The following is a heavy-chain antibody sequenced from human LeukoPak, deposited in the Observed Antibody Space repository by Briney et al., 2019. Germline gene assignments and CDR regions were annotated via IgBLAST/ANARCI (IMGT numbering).Heavy chain of an antibody. J-gene: IGHJ4*02. CDR3: ARVRYDSSGYYYFDY. CDR1: GYSISGGYY. CDR2: IYHSGST. Sequence: SETLSLTCTVSGYSISGGYYWGWIRQPPGKGLEWIGSIYHSGSTYYNPSLKSRVTISVDTSKNQFSLKLSSVTAADTAVYYCARVRYDSSGYYYFDYWGQGTLVTVSS. D-gene: IGHD3-22*01. V-gene: IGHV4-38-2*02.